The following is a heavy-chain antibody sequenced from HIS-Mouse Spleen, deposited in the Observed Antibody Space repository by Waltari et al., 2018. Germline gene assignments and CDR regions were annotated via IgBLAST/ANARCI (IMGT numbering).Heavy chain of an antibody. Sequence: QLQLQESGPGLVKPSETLSLTCTVSGGSISSSSYYWGWIRQPPGKGLDWIGGIYYRGSTYYNPSLKSRVTISVDTSKNQFSLKLSSVTAADTAVYYCAREIPYSSSWYDWYFDLWGRGTLVTVSS. V-gene: IGHV4-39*07. CDR1: GGSISSSSYY. CDR2: IYYRGST. J-gene: IGHJ2*01. CDR3: AREIPYSSSWYDWYFDL. D-gene: IGHD6-13*01.